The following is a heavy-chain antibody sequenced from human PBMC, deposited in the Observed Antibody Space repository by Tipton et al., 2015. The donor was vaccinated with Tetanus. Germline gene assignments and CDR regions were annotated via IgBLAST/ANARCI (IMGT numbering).Heavy chain of an antibody. CDR3: AREDPYYYGMDV. Sequence: SLRLSCAASGLTVSSNFMSWVRQAPGRGLEWVSYISSSSSTIYYADSVKGRFTISRDNAKNSLNLQMNSLRAEDTAVYFCAREDPYYYGMDVWGQGTTVTVSS. V-gene: IGHV3-48*01. CDR2: ISSSSSTI. CDR1: GLTVSSNF. J-gene: IGHJ6*02.